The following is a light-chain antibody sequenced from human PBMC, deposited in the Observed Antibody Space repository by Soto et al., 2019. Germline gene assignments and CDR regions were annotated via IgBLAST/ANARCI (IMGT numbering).Light chain of an antibody. J-gene: IGKJ2*01. CDR1: QTIGTY. CDR2: GAS. CDR3: QQSYSAPRT. V-gene: IGKV1-39*01. Sequence: DIQMTQSPSSLPASVGDRISIPCRASQTIGTYLSWYQQKPGKAPKLLIYGASNLQSGVPSRFSGSGSETRFTLTISSLQPEDFATYYCQQSYSAPRTFGQGTKVDIK.